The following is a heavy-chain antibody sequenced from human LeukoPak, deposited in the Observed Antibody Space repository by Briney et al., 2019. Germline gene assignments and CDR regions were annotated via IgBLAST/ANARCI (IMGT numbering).Heavy chain of an antibody. CDR2: IYHSGST. Sequence: SETLSLTCAVSGYSISSGYYWGWIRQPPGKGLEWIGSIYHSGSTYYNPSLKSRVTISVDTSKNQFSLKLSSVTAADTAVYYCAGEYSGSYTDAFDIWGQGTMVTVSS. J-gene: IGHJ3*02. CDR3: AGEYSGSYTDAFDI. CDR1: GYSISSGYY. V-gene: IGHV4-38-2*02. D-gene: IGHD1-26*01.